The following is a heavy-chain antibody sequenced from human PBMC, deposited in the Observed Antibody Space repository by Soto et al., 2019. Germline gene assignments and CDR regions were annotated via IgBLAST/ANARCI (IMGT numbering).Heavy chain of an antibody. J-gene: IGHJ6*02. V-gene: IGHV1-69*12. D-gene: IGHD2-2*01. Sequence: QVQLVQSGAEVKKPGSSVKVSCKASGDTFSTYTITWMRQAPGQGLEWMGGIIPRSATSNYAQKFQGRVTSTADESPHTAXTXRXXLTPEDTAVYYCAREGLVLVPTSVNYDYYYYAMDVWGQEATVTVS. CDR3: AREGLVLVPTSVNYDYYYYAMDV. CDR1: GDTFSTYT. CDR2: IIPRSATS.